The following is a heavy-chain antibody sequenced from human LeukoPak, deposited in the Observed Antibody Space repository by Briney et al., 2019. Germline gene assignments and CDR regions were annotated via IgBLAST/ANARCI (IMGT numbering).Heavy chain of an antibody. CDR2: ISYDGSNK. Sequence: GGSLRLSCAASGFTFSSYGMHWVRQAPGKGLEWVAVISYDGSNKYYADSVKGRFTISRDNSKNTLYLQMNSLRAEDTAVYYCAKDLRVGVRGLPSTRYYGMDVWGQGTTVTVSS. V-gene: IGHV3-30*18. D-gene: IGHD3-10*01. CDR1: GFTFSSYG. J-gene: IGHJ6*02. CDR3: AKDLRVGVRGLPSTRYYGMDV.